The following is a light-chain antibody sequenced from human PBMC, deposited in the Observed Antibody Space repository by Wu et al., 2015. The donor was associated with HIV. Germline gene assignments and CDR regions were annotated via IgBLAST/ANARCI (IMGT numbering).Light chain of an antibody. CDR3: QKYNTAPWT. CDR1: QSISSW. V-gene: IGKV1-5*03. CDR2: KAS. Sequence: DIQMTQSPSTLSAYVGDRVTITCRASQSISSWLAWYQQKPGKAPKLLIYKASTLESGVPSRFSGSGSGTDFTLTISSLQPEDVATYYCQKYNTAPWTFGQGTKV. J-gene: IGKJ1*01.